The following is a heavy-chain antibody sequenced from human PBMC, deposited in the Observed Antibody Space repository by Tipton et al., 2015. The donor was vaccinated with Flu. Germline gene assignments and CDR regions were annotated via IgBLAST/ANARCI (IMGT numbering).Heavy chain of an antibody. CDR2: IKQDGSEK. CDR1: GFTFSHYW. J-gene: IGHJ5*02. V-gene: IGHV3-7*01. Sequence: SLRLSCATSGFTFSHYWMNWVRQAPGKGLEWVANIKQDGSEKYYVDSVKGRFTISRDNAKNSLYLQMNSLRAEDTAVYYCARSGSGSYWFDPWGQGTLVTVSS. D-gene: IGHD3-10*01. CDR3: ARSGSGSYWFDP.